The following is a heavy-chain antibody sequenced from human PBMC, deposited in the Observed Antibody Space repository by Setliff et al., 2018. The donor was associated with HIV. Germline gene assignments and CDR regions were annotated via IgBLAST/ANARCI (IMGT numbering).Heavy chain of an antibody. J-gene: IGHJ3*02. Sequence: SETLSLTCTVSGGSSSSSSFYWGWIRQPPGKGLEWIGNIYRSGSTYYNPSLRSRVTISVDTSKNQFYLNLNPVTDADTALYYCARHKDSDYVWGSYRPDGFDIWGQGTTVTVSS. D-gene: IGHD3-16*02. CDR2: IYRSGST. V-gene: IGHV4-39*01. CDR1: GGSSSSSSFY. CDR3: ARHKDSDYVWGSYRPDGFDI.